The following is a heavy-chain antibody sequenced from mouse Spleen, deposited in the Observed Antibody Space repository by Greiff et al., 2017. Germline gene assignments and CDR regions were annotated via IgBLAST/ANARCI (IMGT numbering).Heavy chain of an antibody. V-gene: IGHV7-3*02. CDR1: GFTFTDYY. CDR2: IRNKANGYTT. D-gene: IGHD1-1*01. J-gene: IGHJ1*01. CDR3: AREVLRGWYFDV. Sequence: EVQLVESGGGLVQPGGSLRLSCATSGFTFTDYYMSWVRQPPGKALEWLGFIRNKANGYTTEYSASVKGRFTISRDNSQSILYLQMNTLRAEDSATYYCAREVLRGWYFDVWGAGTTVTVSS.